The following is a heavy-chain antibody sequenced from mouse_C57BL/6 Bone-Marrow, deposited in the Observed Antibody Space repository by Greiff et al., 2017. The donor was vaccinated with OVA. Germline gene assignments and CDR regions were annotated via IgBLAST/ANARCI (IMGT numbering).Heavy chain of an antibody. Sequence: EVQGVESGGGLVQSGRSLRLSCATSGFTFSDFYMEWVRQAPGKGLEWIAASRNKANDYTTEYSASVKGRFVVSRDTSQSILYLQMNALRAEDTAIYYCARDGSTGAMDYWGQGTSVTVSS. CDR3: ARDGSTGAMDY. J-gene: IGHJ4*01. CDR1: GFTFSDFY. CDR2: SRNKANDYTT. D-gene: IGHD1-1*01. V-gene: IGHV7-1*01.